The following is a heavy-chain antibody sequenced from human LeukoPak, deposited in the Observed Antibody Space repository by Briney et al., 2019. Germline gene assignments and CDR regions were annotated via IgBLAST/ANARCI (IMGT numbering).Heavy chain of an antibody. CDR1: GGSISSSNW. J-gene: IGHJ4*02. V-gene: IGHV4-4*02. Sequence: SETLSLTCAVSGGSISSSNWWSWVRQPPGKGLEWIGEVYHSGSTNYNPSLKSRVTISVDKSKNQFSLKLSSVTAADTAVYYCAALGGGGAIDYWGQGTLVTVSS. D-gene: IGHD3-10*01. CDR3: AALGGGGAIDY. CDR2: VYHSGST.